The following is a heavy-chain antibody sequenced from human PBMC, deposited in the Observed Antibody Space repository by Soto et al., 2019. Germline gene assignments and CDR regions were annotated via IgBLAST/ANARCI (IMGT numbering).Heavy chain of an antibody. CDR2: IYHSGST. J-gene: IGHJ5*02. D-gene: IGHD2-2*02. CDR3: ARGASTSYRWFDP. Sequence: SETLSLTCAVSGGSISSTNWWSWVRQPPGKGLEWIGEIYHSGSTNYNPSLKSRVTISVDKSKNQFSLMLSSVTAADTAVYYWARGASTSYRWFDPWGPGTRVTVSS. CDR1: GGSISSTNW. V-gene: IGHV4-4*02.